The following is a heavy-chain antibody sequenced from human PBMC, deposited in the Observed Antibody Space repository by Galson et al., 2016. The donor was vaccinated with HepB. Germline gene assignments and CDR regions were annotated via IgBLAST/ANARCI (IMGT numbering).Heavy chain of an antibody. CDR1: GYTFTSYG. CDR2: ISAYNGNT. Sequence: SVKVSCKASGYTFTSYGISWVRQAPGQGLEWMGWISAYNGNTKYAQKLQGRVTMTTDTSTSTAYMELRSLRSDDTAVYYCARDPIDYVDSGSLYYWGQGTLVTVSS. V-gene: IGHV1-18*01. D-gene: IGHD1-26*01. CDR3: ARDPIDYVDSGSLYY. J-gene: IGHJ4*02.